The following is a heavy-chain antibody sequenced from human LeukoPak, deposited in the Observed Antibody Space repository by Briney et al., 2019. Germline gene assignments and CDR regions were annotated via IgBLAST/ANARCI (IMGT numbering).Heavy chain of an antibody. CDR1: GFTFSTYW. CDR3: ARDRAAYYMDV. Sequence: GGSLRLSCAASGFTFSTYWMSWVRQAPGKGLEWVASIKQDGSEKYYVDSVKGRFTISRDNAKNSLYLQMNSLRAEDTAVYYCARDRAAYYMDVWGKGTTVTVSS. CDR2: IKQDGSEK. D-gene: IGHD6-25*01. J-gene: IGHJ6*03. V-gene: IGHV3-7*01.